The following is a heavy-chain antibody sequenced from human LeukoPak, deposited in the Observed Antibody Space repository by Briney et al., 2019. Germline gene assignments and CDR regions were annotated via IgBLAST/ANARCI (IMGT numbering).Heavy chain of an antibody. CDR3: ARGGRVARGVNNWFDP. J-gene: IGHJ5*02. CDR1: GGSFSGYY. Sequence: SETLSLTCAVYGGSFSGYYWSWIRQPPGKGLEWIGEINHSGSTNYNPSLKSRVTISVDTSKNQFSLKLSSVTAADTAVYYCARGGRVARGVNNWFDPWGQGTLVTVSS. CDR2: INHSGST. D-gene: IGHD3-10*01. V-gene: IGHV4-34*01.